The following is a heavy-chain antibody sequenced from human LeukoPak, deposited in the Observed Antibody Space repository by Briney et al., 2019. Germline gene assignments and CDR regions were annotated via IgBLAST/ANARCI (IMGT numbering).Heavy chain of an antibody. CDR1: GFTFSSYA. V-gene: IGHV3-30*02. D-gene: IGHD5-18*01. J-gene: IGHJ6*02. CDR3: ARGYSYGQPYYYGMDV. Sequence: GGSLRLSCAASGFTFSSYAIHWVRQAPGKGLEWVAFIRYDGSNKYYADSVKGRFTISRDNSKNTLYLQMNSLRAEDTAVYYCARGYSYGQPYYYGMDVWGQGTTVTVSS. CDR2: IRYDGSNK.